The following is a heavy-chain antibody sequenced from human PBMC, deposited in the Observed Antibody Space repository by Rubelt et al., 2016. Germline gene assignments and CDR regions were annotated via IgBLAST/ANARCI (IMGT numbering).Heavy chain of an antibody. CDR1: GYTFTSYG. D-gene: IGHD3-16*01. J-gene: IGHJ6*04. CDR3: AGGPTVMISHGLDV. V-gene: IGHV1-18*01. CDR2: ISAYNGNT. Sequence: QVQLVQSGAEVKKPGASVKVSCKASGYTFTSYGISWVRQAPGQGLEWMGWISAYNGNTNFAQKLQGRVTMTTDTSTSTGSLELRSLGSDDTAVYYCAGGPTVMISHGLDVWGKGTTVTVSS.